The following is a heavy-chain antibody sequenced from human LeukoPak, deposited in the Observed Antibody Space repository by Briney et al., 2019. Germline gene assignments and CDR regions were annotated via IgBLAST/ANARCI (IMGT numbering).Heavy chain of an antibody. D-gene: IGHD5-18*01. CDR1: GFSFSSYE. J-gene: IGHJ4*02. CDR2: ISASGTTI. Sequence: GGSLRLSCAASGFSFSSYEMNWVRRAPGKGLEWVSYISASGTTIYYADSVKGRFTISRDNSKSTLYLQMNSLRAEDTAIYYCAKDQEKGKYSYVFDYWGQGTLVTVSS. CDR3: AKDQEKGKYSYVFDY. V-gene: IGHV3-23*01.